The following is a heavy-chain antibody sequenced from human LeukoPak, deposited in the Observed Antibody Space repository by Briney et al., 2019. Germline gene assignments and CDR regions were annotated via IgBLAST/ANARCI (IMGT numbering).Heavy chain of an antibody. CDR2: IWYDGSNE. J-gene: IGHJ6*02. CDR1: GFTFSTYG. V-gene: IGHV3-30*02. Sequence: GGSLRLSCAASGFTFSTYGMHWVRQAPGKGLEWVAVIWYDGSNENYADSVKGRFTISRDNSKNTLYLQMNSLRAEDTAVYYCAKDQGGSGFSGMDVWGQGTTVTVSS. D-gene: IGHD6-19*01. CDR3: AKDQGGSGFSGMDV.